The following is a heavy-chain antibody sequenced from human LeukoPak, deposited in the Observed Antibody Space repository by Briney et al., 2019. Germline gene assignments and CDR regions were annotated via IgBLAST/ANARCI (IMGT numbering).Heavy chain of an antibody. CDR1: VGTISGLY. D-gene: IGHD6-6*01. J-gene: IGHJ4*02. V-gene: IGHV4-59*11. CDR3: AREGIYSSSSYFDY. CDR2: IHYSGTT. Sequence: PSETLSLTCTVSVGTISGLYWSWIRQPPGKGLEWIGYIHYSGTTNYNPSLKSRVTMSLDTSKNQFSLTLSSVTAADTAVYYCAREGIYSSSSYFDYWGQGTLVTVSS.